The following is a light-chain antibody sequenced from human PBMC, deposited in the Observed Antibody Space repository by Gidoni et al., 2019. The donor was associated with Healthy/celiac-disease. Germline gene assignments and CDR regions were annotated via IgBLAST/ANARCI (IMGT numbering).Light chain of an antibody. CDR3: QQYNNWPPLT. CDR1: QSVSSN. J-gene: IGKJ4*01. Sequence: EIVMTQSPATLSVSPGERATLSCRASQSVSSNLAWYQQKPGQAPRLLIYGASTRATGIPARFSGSGSGTEFTLTISSLQSEDFAVYYCQQYNNWPPLTCXGXTKVXIK. V-gene: IGKV3D-15*01. CDR2: GAS.